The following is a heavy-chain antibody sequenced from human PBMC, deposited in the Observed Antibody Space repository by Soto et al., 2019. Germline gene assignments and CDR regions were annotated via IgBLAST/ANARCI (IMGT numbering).Heavy chain of an antibody. CDR1: GGSIRDYF. J-gene: IGHJ5*01. D-gene: IGHD2-21*02. V-gene: IGHV4-59*12. CDR2: IYYTGRA. CDR3: ARDTQYGGGDWYEDWFDS. Sequence: QVQLQESGPGLVKPSETLSLTCTVSGGSIRDYFWSWIRQPPGKGLEWIGHIYYTGRANYNSSLKSRVTMSLDTSKNQFSLKLTSVTAADTAVHYCARDTQYGGGDWYEDWFDSWGQGTLVTVSS.